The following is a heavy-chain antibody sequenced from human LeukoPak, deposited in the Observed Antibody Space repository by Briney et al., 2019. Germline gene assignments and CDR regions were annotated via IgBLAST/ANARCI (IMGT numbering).Heavy chain of an antibody. J-gene: IGHJ5*02. Sequence: SETLSLTCAVSGGSLRRSNWWSWGRRPPGKGLGGVGGIYHGGNTNYNPSLKSRVTISVDKSKNQFSLKLSSVTAADTAVYYCARVGYYYDSSGYYHGWFDPWGQGTLVTVSS. V-gene: IGHV4-4*02. CDR2: IYHGGNT. CDR1: GGSLRRSNW. CDR3: ARVGYYYDSSGYYHGWFDP. D-gene: IGHD3-22*01.